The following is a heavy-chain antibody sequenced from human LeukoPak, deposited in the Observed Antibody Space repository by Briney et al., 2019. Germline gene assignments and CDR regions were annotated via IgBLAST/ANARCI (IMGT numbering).Heavy chain of an antibody. J-gene: IGHJ4*02. CDR2: IGGTHSNI. D-gene: IGHD2/OR15-2a*01. CDR3: ARGRGYFYDQLDY. Sequence: GGSLRLSCAASGFTFSIYSMNWVRQAPGKGLEWVSYIGGTHSNIYYADSVKGRFTISRDDAKNSLYLQMNSLKDEDTAVYYCARGRGYFYDQLDYWGQGTLVTVSS. CDR1: GFTFSIYS. V-gene: IGHV3-48*02.